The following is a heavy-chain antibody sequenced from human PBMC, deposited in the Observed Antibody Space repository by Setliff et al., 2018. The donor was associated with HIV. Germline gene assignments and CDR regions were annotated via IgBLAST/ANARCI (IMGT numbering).Heavy chain of an antibody. J-gene: IGHJ4*02. D-gene: IGHD3-10*01. CDR2: ISSSGSTI. CDR1: GFTFSDYC. Sequence: GGSLRLSCAASGFTFSDYCMSWLRQAPGKGLEWVSYISSSGSTIYYADSVKGRFTISRDNAKNSLYPQMNSLKTEDTAVYYCTTDPMSQYYYGSGSYYLLSFDYWGQGTLVTVSS. CDR3: TTDPMSQYYYGSGSYYLLSFDY. V-gene: IGHV3-11*01.